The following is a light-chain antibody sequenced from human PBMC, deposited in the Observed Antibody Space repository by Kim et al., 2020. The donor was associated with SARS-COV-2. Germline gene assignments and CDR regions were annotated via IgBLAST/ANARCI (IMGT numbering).Light chain of an antibody. CDR3: QYYVRT. CDR2: GAS. Sequence: TLSLSPGGRDTLSCRASQGVGGNYLAWYQHKPGQSPRLFIYGASKRASGIPDRFGGSGSGTDFTLTISKVEPEDFAIYYCQYYVRTFGQGTKLEI. J-gene: IGKJ2*01. CDR1: QGVGGNY. V-gene: IGKV3-20*01.